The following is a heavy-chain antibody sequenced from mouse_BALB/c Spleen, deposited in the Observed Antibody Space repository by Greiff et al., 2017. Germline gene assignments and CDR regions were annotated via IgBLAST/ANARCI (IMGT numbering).Heavy chain of an antibody. CDR2: ISNKANGYTT. Sequence: EVMLVESGGGLVQPGGSLRLSCATSGFTFTDYYMSWVRQPPGKALEWLGFISNKANGYTTEYSASVKGRFTISRDNSQSILYLQMNTLRAEDSATYYCARSSYDCVYYFDYWGQGTTLTVSS. CDR1: GFTFTDYY. CDR3: ARSSYDCVYYFDY. V-gene: IGHV7-3*02. J-gene: IGHJ2*01. D-gene: IGHD2-4*01.